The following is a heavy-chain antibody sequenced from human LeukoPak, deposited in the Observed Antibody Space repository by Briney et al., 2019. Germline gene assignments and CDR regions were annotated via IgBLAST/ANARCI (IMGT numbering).Heavy chain of an antibody. J-gene: IGHJ4*02. Sequence: GGSLRLSCEASGFTLRSYAMSWVRQAPGKGLEWVSLISGSGGSTYYADSVKGRLTISRDNSKNTLYLQMNSLRAEDTAVYYCAKNGDCSGGNCYSSLDYWGQGILVTVSS. CDR1: GFTLRSYA. V-gene: IGHV3-23*01. D-gene: IGHD2-15*01. CDR3: AKNGDCSGGNCYSSLDY. CDR2: ISGSGGST.